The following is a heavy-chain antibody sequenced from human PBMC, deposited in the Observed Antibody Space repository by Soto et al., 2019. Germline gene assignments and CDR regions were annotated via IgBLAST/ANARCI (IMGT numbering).Heavy chain of an antibody. Sequence: EVQLVESGGGLVQPGGSLRLSCAASGFTFSSYSMNWVRQAPGKGLEWVSSISSSSSYIYYADSVKGRFTISRDNTKNSLYLQLNSLIAEDAAVYYCARVQYYDFWSGSPFMPYYYYYYMDVWGKGTTVTVSS. CDR3: ARVQYYDFWSGSPFMPYYYYYYMDV. CDR1: GFTFSSYS. V-gene: IGHV3-21*01. D-gene: IGHD3-3*01. CDR2: ISSSSSYI. J-gene: IGHJ6*03.